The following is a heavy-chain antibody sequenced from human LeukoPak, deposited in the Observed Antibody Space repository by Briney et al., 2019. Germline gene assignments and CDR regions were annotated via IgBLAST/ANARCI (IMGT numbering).Heavy chain of an antibody. Sequence: PGGSLRLSCAASGFTFSSYAMSWVRQAPGKGLEWVSSISSGGTYIYYADSVKGRFTISRDNAKNSLYLQMNSLRAEDTAVYFCTRDIYPLLSGYGMDVWGQGTTVIVSS. CDR1: GFTFSSYA. J-gene: IGHJ6*02. V-gene: IGHV3-21*01. D-gene: IGHD1-26*01. CDR2: ISSGGTYI. CDR3: TRDIYPLLSGYGMDV.